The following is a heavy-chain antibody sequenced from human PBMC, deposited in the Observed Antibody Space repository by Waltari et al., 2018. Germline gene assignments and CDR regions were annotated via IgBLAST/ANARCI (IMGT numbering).Heavy chain of an antibody. CDR2: IKSKTDGGKT. V-gene: IGHV3-15*01. Sequence: EVQLVESGGGLVKPGGSLRLSCAASGFTFSNAWMSWVRQAPGKGLEWVGRIKSKTDGGKTYYAAPVKGRFTISRDDSKNTLYLQMNSLKTEDTAVYYCTTDLGSSAYFDYWGQGTLVTVSS. CDR1: GFTFSNAW. J-gene: IGHJ4*02. CDR3: TTDLGSSAYFDY. D-gene: IGHD6-6*01.